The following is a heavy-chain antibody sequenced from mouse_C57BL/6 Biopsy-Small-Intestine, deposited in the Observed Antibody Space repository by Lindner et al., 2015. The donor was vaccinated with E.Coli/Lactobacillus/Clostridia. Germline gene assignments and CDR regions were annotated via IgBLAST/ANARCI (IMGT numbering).Heavy chain of an antibody. CDR2: ISYSGST. V-gene: IGHV3-1*01. Sequence: VQLQESGPGMVKPSQSLSLTCTVTGYSITSGYDWHWTRHFPGNKLEWMGYISYSGSTNYNPSLKSRISITHDTSKNHFFLKLNSVTTEDTATYYCARGGLYGYDDGSRFDYWGQGTTLTVSS. J-gene: IGHJ2*01. D-gene: IGHD2-2*01. CDR3: ARGGLYGYDDGSRFDY. CDR1: GYSITSGYD.